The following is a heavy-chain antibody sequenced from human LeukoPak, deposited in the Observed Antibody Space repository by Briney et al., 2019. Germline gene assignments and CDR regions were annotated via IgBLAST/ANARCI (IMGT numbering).Heavy chain of an antibody. V-gene: IGHV3-11*05. CDR3: AKGRAGGGGWYFDL. CDR1: GFTFLDYY. J-gene: IGHJ2*01. Sequence: GWSLRLSCAASGFTFLDYYRSWIRQAPGKGLEWVSYISSSSSYTNYADSAKSLFTISRNNANNSLKQQTNSLRDEDTAVYYAAKGRAGGGGWYFDLWGRGNLVTVSS. CDR2: ISSSSSYT. D-gene: IGHD3-16*01.